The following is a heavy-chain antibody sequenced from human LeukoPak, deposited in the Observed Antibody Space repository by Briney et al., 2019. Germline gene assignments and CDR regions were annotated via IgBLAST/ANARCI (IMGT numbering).Heavy chain of an antibody. CDR2: INADGSST. J-gene: IGHJ6*03. V-gene: IGHV3-74*01. CDR3: ASQQSFHYYYMDV. Sequence: GGSLRLSCSASGFKFSNYAMSWVRQAPGKGLEWVSSINADGSSTSYADSMKGRFTISRDNAKNTLYLQMNSLRAEDTAVYYCASQQSFHYYYMDVWGKGTTVTVSS. D-gene: IGHD2/OR15-2a*01. CDR1: GFKFSNYA.